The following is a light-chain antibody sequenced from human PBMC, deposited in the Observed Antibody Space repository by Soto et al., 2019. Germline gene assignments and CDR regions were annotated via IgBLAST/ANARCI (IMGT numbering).Light chain of an antibody. Sequence: ETVLTQSPASLSLSPGEMATLSFSASQSISTSLAWYQQRPGQAPRLLIYGASSRATGIPDRFSGSGSGTDFTLTISSLEPEDFAVYYCQQHGTSPITFGQGTRLEIK. CDR3: QQHGTSPIT. V-gene: IGKV3-11*01. J-gene: IGKJ5*01. CDR1: QSISTS. CDR2: GAS.